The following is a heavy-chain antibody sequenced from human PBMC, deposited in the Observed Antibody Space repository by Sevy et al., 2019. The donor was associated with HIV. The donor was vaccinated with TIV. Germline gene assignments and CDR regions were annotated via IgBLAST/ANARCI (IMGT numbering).Heavy chain of an antibody. J-gene: IGHJ4*02. CDR2: ISYDGSNK. Sequence: GESLKISCAASGFTFSSYGMHWVRQAPGKGLEWVAVISYDGSNKYYADSVKGRFTISRDNSKNTLYLQMNSLRAEDTAVYYCAISGSFDYWGQGTLVTVSS. V-gene: IGHV3-30*03. CDR3: AISGSFDY. D-gene: IGHD1-26*01. CDR1: GFTFSSYG.